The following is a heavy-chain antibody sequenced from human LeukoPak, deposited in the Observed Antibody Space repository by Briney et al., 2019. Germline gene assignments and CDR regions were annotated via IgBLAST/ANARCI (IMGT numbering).Heavy chain of an antibody. CDR1: GFTFSSYA. Sequence: PGGSLRLSCAASGFTFSSYAMSWVRQAPGKGLEWVSAISGSGGNTYYADSVKGRFTISGDNSKNTLYLRMNSLRAEDTAVYYCAKDEESCNRGSCSRGFFDYWGQGTLVTVSS. CDR2: ISGSGGNT. D-gene: IGHD2-15*01. J-gene: IGHJ4*02. CDR3: AKDEESCNRGSCSRGFFDY. V-gene: IGHV3-23*01.